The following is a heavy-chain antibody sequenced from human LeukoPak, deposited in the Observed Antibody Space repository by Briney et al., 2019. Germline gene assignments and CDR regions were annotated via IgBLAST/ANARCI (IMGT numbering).Heavy chain of an antibody. V-gene: IGHV4-59*01. D-gene: IGHD3-9*01. Sequence: KPSETLSLTCTVSGGSITSYYWSWIRQPPGKGLEWIGYISKSGSTNYSPSLKSRVTIFGDTSKNQFFLRLTSVTAADTAVYYCARARYVNSFYAFDIWGQGTMVTVSS. J-gene: IGHJ3*02. CDR3: ARARYVNSFYAFDI. CDR2: ISKSGST. CDR1: GGSITSYY.